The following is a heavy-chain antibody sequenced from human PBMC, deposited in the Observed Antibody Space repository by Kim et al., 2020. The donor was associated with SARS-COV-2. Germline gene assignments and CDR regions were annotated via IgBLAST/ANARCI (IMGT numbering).Heavy chain of an antibody. D-gene: IGHD4-4*01. V-gene: IGHV3-48*01. CDR1: GFTFSGSS. Sequence: GGSLRLSCAASGFTFSGSSMNWVRQAPGKGLEWISYISSSGAIFYADSVKGRFTISRDNARNSLYLQLNSLRAEDTAVYYCANRDGYSFFDCWGQGTLVT. CDR3: ANRDGYSFFDC. J-gene: IGHJ4*02. CDR2: ISSSGAI.